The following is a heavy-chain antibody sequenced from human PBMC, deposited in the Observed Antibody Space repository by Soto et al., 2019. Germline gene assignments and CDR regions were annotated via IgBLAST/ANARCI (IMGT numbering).Heavy chain of an antibody. Sequence: GGSLRLSCAASGFTFSSYSMNWVRQAPGKGLEWVSSISNSSSYIYYADSVKGRFTLSRDNAKNSLYLQMNSLRAEDAAVYYCERGAYLDVRGSHVLDVWGKGTMVTVSS. D-gene: IGHD3-10*02. CDR1: GFTFSSYS. CDR2: ISNSSSYI. V-gene: IGHV3-21*01. J-gene: IGHJ6*04. CDR3: ERGAYLDVRGSHVLDV.